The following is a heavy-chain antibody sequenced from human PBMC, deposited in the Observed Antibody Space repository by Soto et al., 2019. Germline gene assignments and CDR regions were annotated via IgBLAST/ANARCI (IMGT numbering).Heavy chain of an antibody. V-gene: IGHV3-30-3*01. J-gene: IGHJ4*02. CDR2: ISYDGSNK. CDR3: ARDLPTETPYYFDY. D-gene: IGHD4-17*01. Sequence: GGSLRLSCAASGFTFSSYATHWVRQAPGKGLEWVAVISYDGSNKYYADSVKGRFTISRDNSKNTLYLQMNSLRAEDTAVYYCARDLPTETPYYFDYWGQGTLVTVSS. CDR1: GFTFSSYA.